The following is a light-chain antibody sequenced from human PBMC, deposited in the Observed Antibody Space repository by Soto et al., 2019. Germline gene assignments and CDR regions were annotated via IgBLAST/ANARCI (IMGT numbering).Light chain of an antibody. CDR1: QGINTW. CDR2: AAS. Sequence: DIQVTQSPSSVSASVGDRVTITCRASQGINTWLTWYQQKPGKAPKLLISAASNLQSGVPSRFSGSGSGTDFTLTISSLQTEDFATYYCQQSYTFPWTFGQGTKVEMK. J-gene: IGKJ1*01. CDR3: QQSYTFPWT. V-gene: IGKV1D-12*01.